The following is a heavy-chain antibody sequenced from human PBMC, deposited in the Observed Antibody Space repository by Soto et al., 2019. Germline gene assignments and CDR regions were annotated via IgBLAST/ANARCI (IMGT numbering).Heavy chain of an antibody. J-gene: IGHJ5*01. CDR3: AKERNFWSGTAGFDS. Sequence: GGSLRLSCVGSGFTFSMFAMSWVRQAPGKGLEWISSISGSGGSTYYADSVKGRFTVSRDNSKTTVFLQMNSLRTEDTAVYFCAKERNFWSGTAGFDSWRQGSPVTVSS. V-gene: IGHV3-23*01. CDR2: ISGSGGST. D-gene: IGHD3-3*01. CDR1: GFTFSMFA.